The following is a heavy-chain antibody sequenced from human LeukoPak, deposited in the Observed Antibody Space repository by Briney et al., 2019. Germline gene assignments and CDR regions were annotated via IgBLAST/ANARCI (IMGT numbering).Heavy chain of an antibody. Sequence: GGSLRLSCSASGFTLSSYTMHWVRQAPGKGLEYVSAISSNGGSTYYADSVKGRFTISRDNSKNTLYLQMSSLRAEDTAVYYCVWSIEMATLGFDYWGQGTLVPVSS. CDR2: ISSNGGST. CDR3: VWSIEMATLGFDY. V-gene: IGHV3-64D*06. CDR1: GFTLSSYT. J-gene: IGHJ4*02. D-gene: IGHD5-24*01.